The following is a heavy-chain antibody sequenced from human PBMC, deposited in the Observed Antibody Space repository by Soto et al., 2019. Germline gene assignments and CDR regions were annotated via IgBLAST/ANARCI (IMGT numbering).Heavy chain of an antibody. CDR3: ARDLRNIVVVPAAIRDYYYYYYGMDV. J-gene: IGHJ6*02. V-gene: IGHV3-21*01. CDR2: ISSSSSYI. D-gene: IGHD2-2*02. CDR1: GFTFSSYS. Sequence: GGSLRLSCAASGFTFSSYSMNWVRQAPGKGLEWVSSISSSSSYIYYADSVRGRFTISRDNAKNSLYLRMNSLRAEDTAVYYCARDLRNIVVVPAAIRDYYYYYYGMDVWGQGTTVTVSS.